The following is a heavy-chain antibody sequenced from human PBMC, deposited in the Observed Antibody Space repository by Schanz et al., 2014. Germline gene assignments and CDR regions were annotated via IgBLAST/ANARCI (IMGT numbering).Heavy chain of an antibody. D-gene: IGHD1-26*01. V-gene: IGHV3-23*01. Sequence: EVHLLESGGGLVPPGGSLRLSCAASGFNFSDYAMCWVRQAPGKGLEWVSAISGGGGTTYYTDSVKGRFTISRDNSKNTLYLQMNSLRAEDTGLYFCARGGSGSHYRLDYWGQGTLVTVSS. CDR3: ARGGSGSHYRLDY. CDR2: ISGGGGTT. CDR1: GFNFSDYA. J-gene: IGHJ4*02.